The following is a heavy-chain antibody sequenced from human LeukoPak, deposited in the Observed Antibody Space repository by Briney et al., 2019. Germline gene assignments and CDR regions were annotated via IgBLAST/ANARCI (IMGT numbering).Heavy chain of an antibody. Sequence: GGSLRLSCAASGFTFSSYAMSWVRQAPGKGLEWVADNWYDGGNKRYADSVKGRFTISRDNSKNTLYLQMDSLRAEDTAVYYCARVAYTWNDDYWGQGTLVTVSS. D-gene: IGHD1-1*01. J-gene: IGHJ4*02. CDR2: NWYDGGNK. CDR1: GFTFSSYA. CDR3: ARVAYTWNDDY. V-gene: IGHV3-33*08.